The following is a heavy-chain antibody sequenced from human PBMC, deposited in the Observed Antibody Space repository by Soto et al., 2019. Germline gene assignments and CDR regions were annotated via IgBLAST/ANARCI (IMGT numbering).Heavy chain of an antibody. J-gene: IGHJ4*02. CDR2: IKQDGSEK. V-gene: IGHV3-7*01. CDR1: GXSFSSYW. Sequence: LRLSVASSGXSFSSYWMSWVRQAPGKGLEWVANIKQDGSEKYYVDSVKGRFTISRDNAKNSLYLQMNSVRDDDTAVYYCARESVIVLVAAYHHYFFDYWGQGTLVTVSS. D-gene: IGHD2-15*01. CDR3: ARESVIVLVAAYHHYFFDY.